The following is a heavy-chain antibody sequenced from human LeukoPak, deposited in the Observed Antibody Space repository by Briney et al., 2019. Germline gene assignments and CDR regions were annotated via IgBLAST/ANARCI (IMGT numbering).Heavy chain of an antibody. CDR3: ASRNLGNDY. D-gene: IGHD7-27*01. CDR1: GGSVSDYY. V-gene: IGHV4-59*02. CDR2: IYYNGST. Sequence: SETLSLTCTISGGSVSDYYWSWLRQSPGKALEWIGYIYYNGSTTYNRSLKSRVTISADTSKNQFSLKLSSVTAADTAVYYCASRNLGNDYWGQGTLVTVSS. J-gene: IGHJ4*02.